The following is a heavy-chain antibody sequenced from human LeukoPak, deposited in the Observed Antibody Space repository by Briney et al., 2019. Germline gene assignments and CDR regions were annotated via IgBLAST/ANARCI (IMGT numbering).Heavy chain of an antibody. D-gene: IGHD3-22*01. CDR3: ARGNYYDSSGYFRFGYYFDY. V-gene: IGHV1-2*02. CDR1: GYTFTGYH. J-gene: IGHJ4*02. CDR2: INPNSGGT. Sequence: ASVKVSCKASGYTFTGYHMHWVRQAPGQGLEWMGWINPNSGGTNYAQKFQGRVTMTRDTSISTAYMELSRLRSDDTAVYYCARGNYYDSSGYFRFGYYFDYWGQGTLVTVSS.